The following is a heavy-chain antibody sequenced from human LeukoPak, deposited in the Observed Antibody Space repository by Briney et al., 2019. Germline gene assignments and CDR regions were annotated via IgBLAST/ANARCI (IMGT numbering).Heavy chain of an antibody. V-gene: IGHV3-30*02. CDR1: GFPFSSYA. J-gene: IGHJ6*03. Sequence: GGSLRLSCAASGFPFSSYAMHWVRQAPGKGLEWVGFIRHDGSNKYHRDSVKGRFTISRDNSKNTLYLQMNSLRAEDTAVYYCTKSSGAYNYYDYMDVWGKGTTVTVSS. CDR2: IRHDGSNK. CDR3: TKSSGAYNYYDYMDV. D-gene: IGHD3-10*01.